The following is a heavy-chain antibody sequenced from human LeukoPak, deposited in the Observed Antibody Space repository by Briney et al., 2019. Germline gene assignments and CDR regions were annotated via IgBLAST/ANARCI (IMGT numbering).Heavy chain of an antibody. D-gene: IGHD6-13*01. Sequence: SETLSLTCAVYGGSFSGYYWGWVRQPPGKGLEWIGCIYYSGSTYYNPSLKSRVTISVDTSKNQFSLKLSSVTAADTAVYYCARAFYSSSWYHKEDFFDYWGQGTPVTVSS. J-gene: IGHJ4*02. CDR3: ARAFYSSSWYHKEDFFDY. CDR2: IYYSGST. CDR1: GGSFSGYY. V-gene: IGHV4-34*01.